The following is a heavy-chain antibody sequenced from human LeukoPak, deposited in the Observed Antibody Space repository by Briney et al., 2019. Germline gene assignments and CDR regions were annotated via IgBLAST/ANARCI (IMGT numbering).Heavy chain of an antibody. CDR2: IFSHGET. Sequence: GGSLRLSCAASGFTVGNNYMNWVRQAPGKGLEWVSLIFSHGETSYADSVKGRFTISRDNSKNTPYLQMNGLRVEDTAVYYCARDPPAVSINTYAWGQGALVTVSS. J-gene: IGHJ4*02. CDR3: ARDPPAVSINTYA. V-gene: IGHV3-66*01. CDR1: GFTVGNNY. D-gene: IGHD2-8*01.